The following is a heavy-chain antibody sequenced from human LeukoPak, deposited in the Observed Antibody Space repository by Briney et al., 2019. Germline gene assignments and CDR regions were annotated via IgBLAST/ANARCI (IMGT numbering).Heavy chain of an antibody. Sequence: PSETLSLTCPVSGGSISRYYWSWLRQPPGKGLEWIGYIYYSGRTNYNPSLKSRVTISVDTYTMQFSLKLSSVSAVDDYVYYCARIRNGWYGDAFDIWGQGTRVTVSS. CDR2: IYYSGRT. CDR1: GGSISRYY. V-gene: IGHV4-59*01. CDR3: ARIRNGWYGDAFDI. J-gene: IGHJ3*02. D-gene: IGHD6-19*01.